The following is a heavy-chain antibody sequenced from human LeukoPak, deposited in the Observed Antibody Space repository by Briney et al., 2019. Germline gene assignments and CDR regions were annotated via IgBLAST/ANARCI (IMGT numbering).Heavy chain of an antibody. Sequence: GGSLRLSCAASGFTFSSYSMNWVRQAPGKGLEWVSYISSSSTIYYADSVKGRFTISRDNAKNSLYLQMNSLRAEDTAVYYCAREGGSYFDYWGQGTLVTVSS. V-gene: IGHV3-48*01. D-gene: IGHD1-26*01. CDR2: ISSSSTI. CDR1: GFTFSSYS. CDR3: AREGGSYFDY. J-gene: IGHJ4*02.